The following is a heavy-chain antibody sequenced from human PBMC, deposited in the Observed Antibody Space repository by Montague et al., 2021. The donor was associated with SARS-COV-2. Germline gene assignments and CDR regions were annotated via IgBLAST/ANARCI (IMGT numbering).Heavy chain of an antibody. CDR1: GDSVARHSAT. CDR2: TYYRTMWKS. J-gene: IGHJ4*02. Sequence: CAISGDSVARHSATSDSTSQSPCNVREWLGRTYYRTMWKSDYARSVKSRIAINPDTSKNQFSLQLSSVTPEDTALYYCVRGIEAAGSYDYWGQGTLVTVSS. CDR3: VRGIEAAGSYDY. D-gene: IGHD6-13*01. V-gene: IGHV6-1*01.